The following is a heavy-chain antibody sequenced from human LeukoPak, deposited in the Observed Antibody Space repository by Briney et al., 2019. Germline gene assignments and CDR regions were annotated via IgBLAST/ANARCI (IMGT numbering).Heavy chain of an antibody. CDR1: GGSISSGSYY. V-gene: IGHV4-61*02. Sequence: PSETLSLTCTVSGGSISSGSYYWSWIRQPAGKGLEWIGRIYTSGSTNYNPSLKSRVTISVDTSKNQFSLKLSSVTAANTPVYYCARAPLGGGPLDAFDIWGQGTMVTVSS. J-gene: IGHJ3*02. CDR2: IYTSGST. CDR3: ARAPLGGGPLDAFDI. D-gene: IGHD1-26*01.